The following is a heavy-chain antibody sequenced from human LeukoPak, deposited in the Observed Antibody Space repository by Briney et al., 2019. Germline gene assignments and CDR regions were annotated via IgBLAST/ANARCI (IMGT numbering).Heavy chain of an antibody. D-gene: IGHD3-10*01. CDR1: GFTFSSYG. Sequence: GGSLRLSCAASGFTFSSYGMHWVRQAPGKGLEWVAVISYDGSNKYYADSVKGRFTISRDNSKNTLYLQMNSLRAEDTAVYYCAKDPVFRITMVRGVTAYFDYWGQGTLVTVSS. CDR3: AKDPVFRITMVRGVTAYFDY. V-gene: IGHV3-30*18. CDR2: ISYDGSNK. J-gene: IGHJ4*02.